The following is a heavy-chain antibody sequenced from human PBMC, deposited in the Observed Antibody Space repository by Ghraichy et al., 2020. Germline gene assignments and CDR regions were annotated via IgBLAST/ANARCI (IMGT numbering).Heavy chain of an antibody. CDR3: ARERSGWSSGWSVNDAFDI. V-gene: IGHV6-1*01. CDR2: TYYRSKWYN. CDR1: GDSVSSNSAA. D-gene: IGHD6-19*01. Sequence: SQTLSLTCAISGDSVSSNSAAWNWIRQSPSRGLEWLGRTYYRSKWYNDYAVSVKSRITINPDTSKNQFSLQLNSVTPEDTAVYYCARERSGWSSGWSVNDAFDIWGQGTMVTVSS. J-gene: IGHJ3*02.